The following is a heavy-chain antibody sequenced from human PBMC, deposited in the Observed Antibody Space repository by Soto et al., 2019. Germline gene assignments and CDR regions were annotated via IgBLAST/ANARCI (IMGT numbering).Heavy chain of an antibody. Sequence: QEQLVQSGAEVKKPGASVKVSCKASGYTFTSYDITWVRQATGQGLEWMGWMNTNSGNTGYAQKFQGRVTMTRNTSIGTAYMELSSLRSEDTAVYYCATERWEDACDIWGQGTMVTVSS. V-gene: IGHV1-8*01. D-gene: IGHD1-26*01. CDR2: MNTNSGNT. CDR1: GYTFTSYD. CDR3: ATERWEDACDI. J-gene: IGHJ3*02.